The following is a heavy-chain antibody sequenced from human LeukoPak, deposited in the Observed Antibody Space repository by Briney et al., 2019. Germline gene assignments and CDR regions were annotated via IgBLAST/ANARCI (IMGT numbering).Heavy chain of an antibody. Sequence: LEWVAVISYDGSNKYYADSVKGRFTISRDNSKNTLYLQMNSLRAEDTAVYYCARGSDFWNYWGQGTLVTVSS. D-gene: IGHD3-3*01. V-gene: IGHV3-30-3*01. CDR3: ARGSDFWNY. CDR2: ISYDGSNK. J-gene: IGHJ4*02.